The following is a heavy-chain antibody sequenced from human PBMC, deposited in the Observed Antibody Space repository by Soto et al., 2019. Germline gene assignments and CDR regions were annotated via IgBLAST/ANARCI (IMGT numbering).Heavy chain of an antibody. CDR1: GGSISSGGYY. V-gene: IGHV4-31*03. CDR2: IYYSGST. CDR3: ARAMVRGVPNWFDP. J-gene: IGHJ5*02. Sequence: SSETLSLTCTVSGGSISSGGYYWSWIRQQPGKGLEWIGYIYYSGSTYYNPSLKSRVTISVDTSKNQFSLKLSSVTAADTVVYYCARAMVRGVPNWFDPWGQGTLVTVSS. D-gene: IGHD3-10*01.